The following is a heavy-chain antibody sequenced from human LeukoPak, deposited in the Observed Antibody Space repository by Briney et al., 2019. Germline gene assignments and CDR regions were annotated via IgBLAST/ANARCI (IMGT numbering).Heavy chain of an antibody. Sequence: ASVKVSCKASGYTFTGYYMHWVRQAPGQGLEWMGWINPNRGGTNYAQKFQGRVTMTRDTSISTAYMELSRLRSDDTAVYYCARRGGYGDLPDAFDIWGQGTMVTVSS. J-gene: IGHJ3*02. CDR3: ARRGGYGDLPDAFDI. V-gene: IGHV1-2*02. CDR1: GYTFTGYY. D-gene: IGHD4-17*01. CDR2: INPNRGGT.